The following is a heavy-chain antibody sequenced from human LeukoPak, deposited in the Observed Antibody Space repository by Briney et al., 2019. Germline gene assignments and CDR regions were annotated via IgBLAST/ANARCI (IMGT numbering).Heavy chain of an antibody. Sequence: ASVKVSCKASGGTFSSYAISWVRQAPGQGLEWMGRIIPIFGTAIYAQKFQGRVTITTDESTSTAYMELSSLRSEDTAVYYCARDGLTAADYWGQGTLVTVSS. CDR1: GGTFSSYA. D-gene: IGHD3-16*01. CDR3: ARDGLTAADY. J-gene: IGHJ4*02. V-gene: IGHV1-69*05. CDR2: IIPIFGTA.